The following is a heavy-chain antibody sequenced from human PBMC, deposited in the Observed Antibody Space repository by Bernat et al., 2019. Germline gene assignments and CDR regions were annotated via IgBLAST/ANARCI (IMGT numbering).Heavy chain of an antibody. CDR1: GGTFSSYA. Sequence: QVQLVQSGAEVKKPGSSVKVSCKASGGTFSSYAISWVRQAPGQGLEWMGGIIPIFGTANYAQKFQGRVTSTADESTSTAYMGLSSLRSEDTAVYYCARILYGPNDYYYYGMDVWGQGTTVTVSS. J-gene: IGHJ6*02. V-gene: IGHV1-69*01. D-gene: IGHD4-17*01. CDR3: ARILYGPNDYYYYGMDV. CDR2: IIPIFGTA.